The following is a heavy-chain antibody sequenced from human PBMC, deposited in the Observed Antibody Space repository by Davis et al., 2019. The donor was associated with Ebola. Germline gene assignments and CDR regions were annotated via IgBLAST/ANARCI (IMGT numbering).Heavy chain of an antibody. D-gene: IGHD2-21*02. V-gene: IGHV4-38-2*01. CDR3: VNDGGHGGDSDY. J-gene: IGHJ4*02. Sequence: PGGSLRLSCAVSGYSIGSGYHWGWLRQPPGRGLEWIGNRYHGTDASYNPARRSRVTIPLDTSKNQFSLKPSSVTAADTAVYYCVNDGGHGGDSDYWGQGILVTVSS. CDR1: GYSIGSGYH. CDR2: RYHGTDA.